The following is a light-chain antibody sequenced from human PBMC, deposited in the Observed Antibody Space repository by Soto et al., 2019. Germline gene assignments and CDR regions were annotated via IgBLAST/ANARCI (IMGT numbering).Light chain of an antibody. CDR2: GAS. CDR3: QQRSNWPIT. V-gene: IGKV3-11*01. CDR1: QSVDSN. J-gene: IGKJ5*01. Sequence: EILMTQSPATPYVSPGERATLSCRASQSVDSNLAWYQQKPGQAPRLLIYGASTRATGISARFSGSGSGTDFTLTISSLEPEDFALYYCQQRSNWPITFGQGTRLEIK.